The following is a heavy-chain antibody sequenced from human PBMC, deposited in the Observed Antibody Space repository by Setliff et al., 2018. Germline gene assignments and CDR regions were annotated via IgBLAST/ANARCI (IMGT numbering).Heavy chain of an antibody. V-gene: IGHV1-46*01. D-gene: IGHD6-19*01. CDR1: GYTLTKYY. CDR2: INPSGGLT. CDR3: VRSSAPQVVLAADFDF. Sequence: SVKVSCKASGYTLTKYYMHWVRQAPGQGLEWMGIINPSGGLTRYAQKLQGRVTMTTDTSTSTAYMELKSLRSDDTAVYYCVRSSAPQVVLAADFDFWGQGTPVTVSS. J-gene: IGHJ4*02.